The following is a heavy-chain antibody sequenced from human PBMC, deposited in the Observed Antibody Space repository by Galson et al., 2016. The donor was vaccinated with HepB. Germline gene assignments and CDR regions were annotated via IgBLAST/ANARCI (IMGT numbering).Heavy chain of an antibody. J-gene: IGHJ4*02. Sequence: SVKVSCKASGYTFTNYHMYWVRQAPGQGLEWVGKINPSGGTTAYAQKFQGRVTVTRDTSTSNVYMELSSLRSEDTAVYYCARVESSAFDYWGQGTPVTVSS. D-gene: IGHD3-22*01. CDR1: GYTFTNYH. V-gene: IGHV1-46*01. CDR2: INPSGGTT. CDR3: ARVESSAFDY.